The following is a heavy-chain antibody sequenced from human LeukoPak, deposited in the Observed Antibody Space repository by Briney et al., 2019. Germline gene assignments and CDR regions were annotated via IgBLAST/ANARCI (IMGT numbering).Heavy chain of an antibody. CDR1: GGSISSYY. Sequence: SETLSLTCTVSGGSISSYYWSWIRQPPGKGLEWIGCIYYSGSTNYNPSLKSRVTMSVDTSKNQFSLKLSSVTAADTAVYYCARGLGYCSSTSCLDATWFDPWGQGTLVTVSS. D-gene: IGHD2-2*01. J-gene: IGHJ5*02. CDR3: ARGLGYCSSTSCLDATWFDP. V-gene: IGHV4-59*12. CDR2: IYYSGST.